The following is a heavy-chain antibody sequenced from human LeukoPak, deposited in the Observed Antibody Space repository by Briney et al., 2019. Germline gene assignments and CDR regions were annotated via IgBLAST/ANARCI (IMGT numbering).Heavy chain of an antibody. V-gene: IGHV3-11*04. Sequence: GGSLRLSCAASGFTFSDYYMSWIRQAPGKGLECVSYISSSGNTTYHADSVKGRFTIFRDNAKNSLYLQMSSLRAEDTAVYYCARDGYYYGSGSYYNPNDYWGQGTLVTVSS. CDR2: ISSSGNTT. CDR1: GFTFSDYY. D-gene: IGHD3-10*01. J-gene: IGHJ4*02. CDR3: ARDGYYYGSGSYYNPNDY.